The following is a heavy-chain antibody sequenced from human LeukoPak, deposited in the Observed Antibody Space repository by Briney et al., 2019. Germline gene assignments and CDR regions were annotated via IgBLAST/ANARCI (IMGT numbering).Heavy chain of an antibody. J-gene: IGHJ4*02. V-gene: IGHV4-59*08. Sequence: PSETLSLTCTVSGGSISSYYWSWIRQPPGKGLEWIGYIYYSGSTNYNPSLKSRVTISVDTSKNQFSPKLSSVTAADTAVYYCARIAAAGTEHWGQGTLVTVSS. D-gene: IGHD6-13*01. CDR2: IYYSGST. CDR3: ARIAAAGTEH. CDR1: GGSISSYY.